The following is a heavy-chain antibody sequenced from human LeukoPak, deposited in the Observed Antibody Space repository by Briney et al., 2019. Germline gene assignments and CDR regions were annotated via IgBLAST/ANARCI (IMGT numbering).Heavy chain of an antibody. CDR2: ISYDGSNK. CDR1: GFTFSSYA. V-gene: IGHV3-30*04. Sequence: PGGSLRLSCAASGFTFSSYAMHWVRQAPGKGLEWVAVISYDGSNKYYADSVKGRFTISRDNSKNTLYLQMNSLRAGDTAVYYCARSSYYYDSSGFPSYYFDYWGQGTLVTVSS. CDR3: ARSSYYYDSSGFPSYYFDY. J-gene: IGHJ4*02. D-gene: IGHD3-22*01.